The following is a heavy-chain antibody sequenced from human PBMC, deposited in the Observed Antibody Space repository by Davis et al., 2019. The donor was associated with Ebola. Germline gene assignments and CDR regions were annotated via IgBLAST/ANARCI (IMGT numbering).Heavy chain of an antibody. CDR1: GFAVSSSY. Sequence: GESLKISCAASGFAVSSSYLSWVRQAPGKGLEWVSVIYSGGTTYHADSVKGRFTISRDNAKNSLYLQMNSLRDEDTAVYYCARDRGYSNDYWGQGTLVTVSS. V-gene: IGHV3-53*01. CDR2: IYSGGTT. D-gene: IGHD4-11*01. CDR3: ARDRGYSNDY. J-gene: IGHJ4*02.